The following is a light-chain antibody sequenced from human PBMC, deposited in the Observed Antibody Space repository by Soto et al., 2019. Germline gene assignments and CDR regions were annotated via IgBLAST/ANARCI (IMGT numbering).Light chain of an antibody. J-gene: IGLJ2*01. CDR2: EVS. V-gene: IGLV2-14*01. CDR1: SSDVGGYNY. CDR3: SSYSGSDNFVV. Sequence: QSALTQPASVSGSPGQSITISCTGTSSDVGGYNYVSWYQQHPGKAPKLMIYEVSNRPSGVSNRFSGYKSGNTASLTISGLQAEDEADYYCSSYSGSDNFVVFGGGTKLTVL.